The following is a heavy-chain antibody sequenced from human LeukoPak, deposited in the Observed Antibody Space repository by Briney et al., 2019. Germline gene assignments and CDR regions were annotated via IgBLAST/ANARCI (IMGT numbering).Heavy chain of an antibody. Sequence: SETLSLTCTVSGGSISSSSYYWGWIRQPPGKGLEWIGSIYYSGSTYYNPSLKSRVTISVDTSKNQFSLKLSSVTAADTAVYYCARDRGRDGYNSGSPNAFDIWGQGTMVTVSS. V-gene: IGHV4-39*07. J-gene: IGHJ3*02. CDR1: GGSISSSSYY. D-gene: IGHD5-24*01. CDR2: IYYSGST. CDR3: ARDRGRDGYNSGSPNAFDI.